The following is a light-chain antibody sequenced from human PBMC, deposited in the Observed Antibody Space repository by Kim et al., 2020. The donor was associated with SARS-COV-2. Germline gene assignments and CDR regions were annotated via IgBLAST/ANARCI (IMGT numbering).Light chain of an antibody. CDR3: QQSDNWPPWT. CDR2: GAS. V-gene: IGKV3-15*01. J-gene: IGKJ1*01. CDR1: QSVSDN. Sequence: EIVMTQSPATLSVSPGERATLSCWASQSVSDNLAWYQQKPGQAPRLLIYGASTRATGVPARFSGSGSGTEFTLTISSLQSEDIAVYYCQQSDNWPPWTFGQGTKVDIK.